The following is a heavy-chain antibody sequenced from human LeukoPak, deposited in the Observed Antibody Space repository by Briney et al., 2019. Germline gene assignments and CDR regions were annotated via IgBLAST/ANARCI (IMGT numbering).Heavy chain of an antibody. Sequence: GGSLRLSCAASGFTFRTYGMHWVRQAPGKGLEWVAVISNDGSNKNYADSVKGRFAISRDNSKNTLYLQMNSLRAEDTAVYYCAKKVSGTYYGPPDNWGQGTLVTVSS. CDR1: GFTFRTYG. CDR2: ISNDGSNK. J-gene: IGHJ4*02. D-gene: IGHD3-10*01. CDR3: AKKVSGTYYGPPDN. V-gene: IGHV3-30*18.